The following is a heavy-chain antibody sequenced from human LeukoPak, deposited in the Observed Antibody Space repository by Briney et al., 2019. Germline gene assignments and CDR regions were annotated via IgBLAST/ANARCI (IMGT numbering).Heavy chain of an antibody. J-gene: IGHJ4*02. CDR1: GFTFGSYS. CDR2: ISESSNYT. Sequence: GGSLRLSCAASGFTFGSYSINWVRQAPGKGLEWVSSISESSNYTYYADSVKGRFTISRDNAKSSLYLQMNSLRAEDTALYYCAREFCSDGTCYWSFDFWGQGTLVTVSS. D-gene: IGHD2-15*01. V-gene: IGHV3-21*01. CDR3: AREFCSDGTCYWSFDF.